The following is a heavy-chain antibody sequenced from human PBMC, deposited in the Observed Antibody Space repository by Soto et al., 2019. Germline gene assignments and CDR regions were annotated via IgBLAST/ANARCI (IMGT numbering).Heavy chain of an antibody. CDR1: GFTFSSYA. CDR2: ISGGDGSP. D-gene: IGHD3-16*01. J-gene: IGHJ4*02. V-gene: IGHV3-23*01. Sequence: GGSLRLSCVACGFTFSSYARTGVRQAPGEGLEWVSAISGGDGSPSSADSVKGRFTISRDTSKNTLYLHMNSLRADDTAAYYCAKWHTYNYDSLAFSGFDCWGQGTQVTVSS. CDR3: AKWHTYNYDSLAFSGFDC.